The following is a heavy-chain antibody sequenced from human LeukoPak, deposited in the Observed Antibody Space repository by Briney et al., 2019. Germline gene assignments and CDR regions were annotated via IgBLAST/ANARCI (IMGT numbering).Heavy chain of an antibody. CDR3: ARRWDIVVVPAAYNWFDP. Sequence: PSETLSLTCAVYGGSFSGYYWSWIRQPPGKGLEWIGEINHSGSTNYNPSLKSRVTISVDTSKNQFSPKLSSVTAADTAVYYCARRWDIVVVPAAYNWFDPWGQGTLVTVSS. CDR2: INHSGST. V-gene: IGHV4-34*01. D-gene: IGHD2-2*01. CDR1: GGSFSGYY. J-gene: IGHJ5*02.